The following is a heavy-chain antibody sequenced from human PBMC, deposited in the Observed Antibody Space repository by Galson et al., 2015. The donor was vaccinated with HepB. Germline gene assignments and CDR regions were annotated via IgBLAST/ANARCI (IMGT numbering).Heavy chain of an antibody. CDR2: ISAANGDI. J-gene: IGHJ5*01. D-gene: IGHD5-12*01. Sequence: SVKVSCKASGYTFINYALHWVRQAPGQRLESMGWISAANGDIKFSRKFQDRVTITRDTPASTAYMQLSSLRSDDTAAYYCARGKYSAYGWGFATWGHGTLVTVSS. V-gene: IGHV1-3*01. CDR1: GYTFINYA. CDR3: ARGKYSAYGWGFAT.